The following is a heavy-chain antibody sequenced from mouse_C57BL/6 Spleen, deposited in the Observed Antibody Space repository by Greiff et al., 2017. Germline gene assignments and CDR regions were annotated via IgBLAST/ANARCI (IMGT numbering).Heavy chain of an antibody. CDR3: ARGRVGQGYFDY. Sequence: VQLQQPGAELVMPGASVKLSCKASGYTFTSYWMHWVKQRPGQGLEWIGEIDPSDCYTNYNQKFKGKSTLTVDKSSSTAYMQLSSLTSEDSAVYYCARGRVGQGYFDYWGQGTTLTVSS. CDR2: IDPSDCYT. V-gene: IGHV1-69*01. D-gene: IGHD3-3*01. J-gene: IGHJ2*01. CDR1: GYTFTSYW.